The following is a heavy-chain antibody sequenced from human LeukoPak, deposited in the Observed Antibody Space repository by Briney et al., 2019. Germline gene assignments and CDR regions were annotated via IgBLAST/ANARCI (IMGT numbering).Heavy chain of an antibody. D-gene: IGHD2-2*01. CDR2: IYHSGST. V-gene: IGHV4-61*01. J-gene: IGHJ5*02. CDR3: ARDQYCSSTSCHGWFDP. Sequence: PSETLSLTCTVSGGSISSGSYYWSWIRQPPGKGLEWIGYIYHSGSTNYNPSLKSRVTISVDTSKNQFSLKLSSVTAADTAVYYCARDQYCSSTSCHGWFDPWGQGTLVTVSS. CDR1: GGSISSGSYY.